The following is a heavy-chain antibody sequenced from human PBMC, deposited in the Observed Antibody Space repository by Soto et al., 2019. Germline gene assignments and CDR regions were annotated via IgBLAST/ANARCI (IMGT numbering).Heavy chain of an antibody. CDR1: GGSISSSSYY. V-gene: IGHV4-39*01. D-gene: IGHD6-13*01. J-gene: IGHJ6*02. Sequence: PSETLSLTCTVSGGSISSSSYYWGWIRQPPGKGLEWIGSIYYSGSTYYNPSLKSRVTISVDTSKNQFSLKLSSVTAADTAVYYCARHVRDSSSWSKAKGSLGGMDVWGQGTTVTSP. CDR3: ARHVRDSSSWSKAKGSLGGMDV. CDR2: IYYSGST.